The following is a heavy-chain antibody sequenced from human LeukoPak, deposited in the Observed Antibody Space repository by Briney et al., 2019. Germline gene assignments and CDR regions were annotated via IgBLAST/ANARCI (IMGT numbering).Heavy chain of an antibody. D-gene: IGHD6-6*01. CDR2: IYTSGST. J-gene: IGHJ6*03. V-gene: IGHV4-61*02. Sequence: SETLSLTCTVSGGSISSGSYYWSWIRQPAGKGLEWIGRIYTSGSTNYKPSLKSRVTISVDTSKNQFSLKLSSVTAADTAVYYCARIHSSSFYYYYYMDVWGKGTTVTVSS. CDR3: ARIHSSSFYYYYYMDV. CDR1: GGSISSGSYY.